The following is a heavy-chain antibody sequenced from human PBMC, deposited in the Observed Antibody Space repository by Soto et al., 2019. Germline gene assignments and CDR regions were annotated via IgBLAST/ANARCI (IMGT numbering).Heavy chain of an antibody. CDR1: GYTFTTYG. Sequence: QVQLVQSGVEVKKPGASVKVSCKASGYTFTTYGLSWVRQAPGQGLEWMGWISPYDGDTNYADTLQGRVTLTTDTSTTTAYMELRSLRSDDTAMYYCARDHGGSYQADSFDPWGQGTLVIVSS. CDR3: ARDHGGSYQADSFDP. CDR2: ISPYDGDT. J-gene: IGHJ5*02. D-gene: IGHD1-26*01. V-gene: IGHV1-18*01.